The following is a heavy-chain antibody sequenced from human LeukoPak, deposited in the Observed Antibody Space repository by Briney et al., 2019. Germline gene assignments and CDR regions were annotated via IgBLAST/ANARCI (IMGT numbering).Heavy chain of an antibody. V-gene: IGHV1-69*05. CDR2: IIPIFGTA. J-gene: IGHJ4*02. Sequence: GASVKVSCKASGGTFSSYAISWVRQAPGQGLEWMGGIIPIFGTANYAQKFQGRVTMTTDTSTSTAYMELRSLRSDDTAVYYCARSVAGTVDYWGQGTLVTVSS. CDR1: GGTFSSYA. CDR3: ARSVAGTVDY. D-gene: IGHD6-19*01.